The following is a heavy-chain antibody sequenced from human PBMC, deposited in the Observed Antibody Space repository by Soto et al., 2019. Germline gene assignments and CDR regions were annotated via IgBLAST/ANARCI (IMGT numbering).Heavy chain of an antibody. CDR1: GGSITTNW. CDR2: LCHSGTT. CDR3: ARHVAVPRTRGFDY. D-gene: IGHD2-15*01. Sequence: QVQLQESGPGLVKPSGTLSLTCVVSGGSITTNWWSWVRQPPGRGLEWIGELCHSGTTNYNPSLKSRVAISLDMSNNQVSLKLNSVTAADTAIYFCARHVAVPRTRGFDYWGQGALVTVSS. V-gene: IGHV4-4*02. J-gene: IGHJ4*02.